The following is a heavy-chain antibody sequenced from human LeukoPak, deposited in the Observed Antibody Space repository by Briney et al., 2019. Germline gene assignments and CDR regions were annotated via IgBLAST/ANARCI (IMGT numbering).Heavy chain of an antibody. CDR1: GFTFSSYG. CDR2: ISYDGSNK. Sequence: GGSLRLSCAASGFTFSSYGMHRVRQAPGKGLEWVAVISYDGSNKYYADSVKGRFTISRDNSKNTLYLQMNSLRAEDTAVYYCAKESDSSGYQYYFDYWGQGTLVTVSS. CDR3: AKESDSSGYQYYFDY. V-gene: IGHV3-30*18. D-gene: IGHD3-22*01. J-gene: IGHJ4*02.